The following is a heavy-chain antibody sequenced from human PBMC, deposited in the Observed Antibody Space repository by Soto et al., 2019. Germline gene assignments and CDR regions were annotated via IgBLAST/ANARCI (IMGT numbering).Heavy chain of an antibody. CDR2: IYPGDSDA. D-gene: IGHD3-22*01. V-gene: IGHV5-51*01. Sequence: GESLKISCKASGYSFANYWIGWVRQMPGKGLEWLGLIYPGDSDARYSPSFQGQVTISADKSISTAYLQWSSLEASDTAMYFCARHGKQSYYDSGFFDYWAQGTLVTVSS. CDR1: GYSFANYW. J-gene: IGHJ4*02. CDR3: ARHGKQSYYDSGFFDY.